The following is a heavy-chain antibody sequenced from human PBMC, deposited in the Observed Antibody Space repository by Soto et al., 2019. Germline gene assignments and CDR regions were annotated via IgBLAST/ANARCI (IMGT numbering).Heavy chain of an antibody. J-gene: IGHJ4*02. CDR3: ARDRIAVAGRGYYFDY. V-gene: IGHV3-33*01. Sequence: QVQLVESGGGVVQPGRSLRLSCAASGFTFSSYGMHWVRQAPGKGLEWVAVIWYDGSNKDYADSVKGRFTISRDNSKNTLYLQMNSLRAEDTAVYYCARDRIAVAGRGYYFDYWGQGTLVSVSS. D-gene: IGHD6-19*01. CDR1: GFTFSSYG. CDR2: IWYDGSNK.